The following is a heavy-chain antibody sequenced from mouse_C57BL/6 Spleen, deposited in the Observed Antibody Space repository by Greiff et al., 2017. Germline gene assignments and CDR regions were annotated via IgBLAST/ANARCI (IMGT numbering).Heavy chain of an antibody. CDR1: GYSFTGYY. D-gene: IGHD2-1*01. Sequence: EVQLQQSGPELVKPGASVKISCKASGYSFTGYYMNWVKQSPEKSLEWIGEINPSTGGTTYNQKFKAKATLTVDKSSSTAYMQLKSLTSEDSAVYYCARNGNYVGDYAMDYWGQGTSVTVSS. CDR2: INPSTGGT. V-gene: IGHV1-42*01. J-gene: IGHJ4*01. CDR3: ARNGNYVGDYAMDY.